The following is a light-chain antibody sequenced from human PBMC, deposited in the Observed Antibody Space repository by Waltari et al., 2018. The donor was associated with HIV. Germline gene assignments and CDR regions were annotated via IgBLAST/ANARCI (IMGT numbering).Light chain of an antibody. Sequence: QSALTQPASVSGSPGQSITISCTGTSSDVGAYHLVSEYQQHAGKDPKLMIFEVTQRPSGVSDRFSGSRSGNTASLTISGLQADDEGDYYCCSYTGTGVVFGGGTKLTVL. V-gene: IGLV2-23*02. CDR1: SSDVGAYHL. J-gene: IGLJ2*01. CDR2: EVT. CDR3: CSYTGTGVV.